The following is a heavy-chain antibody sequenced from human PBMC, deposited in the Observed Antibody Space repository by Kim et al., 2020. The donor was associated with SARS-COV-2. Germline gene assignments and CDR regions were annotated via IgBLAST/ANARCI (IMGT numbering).Heavy chain of an antibody. D-gene: IGHD3-22*01. CDR3: ARELYYDSSGYHY. V-gene: IGHV4-34*01. Sequence: YNPSLKSRVTISVDTSKNQFSLKLSSVTAADTAVYYCARELYYDSSGYHYWGQGTLVTVSS. J-gene: IGHJ4*02.